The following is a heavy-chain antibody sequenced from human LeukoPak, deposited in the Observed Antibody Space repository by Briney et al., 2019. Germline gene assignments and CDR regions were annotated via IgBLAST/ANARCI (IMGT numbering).Heavy chain of an antibody. CDR1: GFTFSSYS. D-gene: IGHD3-10*01. CDR2: ISSSSSTI. J-gene: IGHJ5*02. Sequence: GGSLRLSCAASGFTFSSYSMNWVRQAPGEGLEWVSYISSSSSTIYYADSVKGRFTISRDNAKNSLYLQMNSLREEDTAVYYCARDRGYYGSGSVNWFDPWGQGTLVTVSS. V-gene: IGHV3-48*02. CDR3: ARDRGYYGSGSVNWFDP.